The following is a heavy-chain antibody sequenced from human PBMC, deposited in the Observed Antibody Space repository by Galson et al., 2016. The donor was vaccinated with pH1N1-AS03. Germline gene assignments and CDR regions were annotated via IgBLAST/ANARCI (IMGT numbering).Heavy chain of an antibody. CDR2: ILYTGST. D-gene: IGHD3-10*01. CDR3: ARGGFNKYYFDQ. CDR1: GESISSYC. V-gene: IGHV4-59*01. J-gene: IGHJ4*02. Sequence: SETLSLTCTVSGESISSYCWSWFRQPPGKGLEWVGYILYTGSTSYNPSLNGRVTISGPTSKNQLSLELISVTAADTAVYYCARGGFNKYYFDQWGQGTLVTVSS.